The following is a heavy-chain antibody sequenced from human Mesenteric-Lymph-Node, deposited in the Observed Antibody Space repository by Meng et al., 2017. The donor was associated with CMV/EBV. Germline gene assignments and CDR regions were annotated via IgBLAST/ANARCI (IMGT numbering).Heavy chain of an antibody. CDR2: VSWNSGKI. V-gene: IGHV3-9*01. CDR1: GFTFDDYA. Sequence: SLKISCAASGFTFDDYAMHWVRQAPGKGLEWVSGVSWNSGKIDYADSVKGRFTISRDNAKNSLYLQMNSLRPEDTALYYCVKGIRIVGAPPDSWGQGTMVTVSS. CDR3: VKGIRIVGAPPDS. D-gene: IGHD1-26*01. J-gene: IGHJ3*02.